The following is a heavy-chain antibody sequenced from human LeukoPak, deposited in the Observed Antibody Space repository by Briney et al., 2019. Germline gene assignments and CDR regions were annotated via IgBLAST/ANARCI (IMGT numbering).Heavy chain of an antibody. CDR1: GFTFSSYG. CDR3: AKVPLRFLELEL. J-gene: IGHJ3*01. D-gene: IGHD3-3*01. Sequence: GGSLRLSCAASGFTFSSYGMHWVRQAPGKGLEWVAFIRYDGSNKYYADSVKGRFTISRDNSKNTLYLQMNSLRAEDTAVYYCAKVPLRFLELELWGQGTMVTVSS. CDR2: IRYDGSNK. V-gene: IGHV3-30*02.